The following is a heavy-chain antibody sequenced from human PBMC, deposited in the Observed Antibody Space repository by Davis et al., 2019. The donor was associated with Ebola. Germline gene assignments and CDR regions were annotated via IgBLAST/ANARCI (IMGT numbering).Heavy chain of an antibody. J-gene: IGHJ4*02. CDR3: ARGIRYCSGDNFYSGAFDY. Sequence: PSETLSLTCTVSGGSISSSNYYWGWIRQPPGKGLEWIGSIYYDGYTHDNPSLKSPVAISVDTSKNQFSLKLSSVTAADTAVYYCARGIRYCSGDNFYSGAFDYWGQGSLVTVSS. CDR1: GGSISSSNYY. V-gene: IGHV4-39*01. D-gene: IGHD2-15*01. CDR2: IYYDGYT.